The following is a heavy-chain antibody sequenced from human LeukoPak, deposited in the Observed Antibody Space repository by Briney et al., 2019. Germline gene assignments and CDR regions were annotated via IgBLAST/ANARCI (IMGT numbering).Heavy chain of an antibody. V-gene: IGHV3-23*01. Sequence: QTGGSLRLSCAASGFTFSSYAMSWVRQAPGKGLEWVSGISGSGRTTYYADSVKGRFTISRDNSKNSLYLQMNSLRAEDTAVYYCARHCSSTSCYVGDAFDIWGQGTMVTVSS. D-gene: IGHD2-2*01. CDR2: ISGSGRTT. J-gene: IGHJ3*02. CDR3: ARHCSSTSCYVGDAFDI. CDR1: GFTFSSYA.